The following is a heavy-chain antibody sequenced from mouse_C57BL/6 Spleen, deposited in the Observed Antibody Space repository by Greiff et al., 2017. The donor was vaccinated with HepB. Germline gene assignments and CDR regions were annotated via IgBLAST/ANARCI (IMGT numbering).Heavy chain of an antibody. V-gene: IGHV5-4*01. J-gene: IGHJ4*01. CDR2: ISDGGRYT. Sequence: EVHLVASGGGLVKPGGSLKLSCAASGFTFSSYAMSWVRQTPETRLEWVATISDGGRYTYYPDNVKGRFTISRYNAKINLYLQMSHLKSEDTAMYYCARGNYYGSSPYSMDYWGQGTSVTVSS. CDR1: GFTFSSYA. CDR3: ARGNYYGSSPYSMDY. D-gene: IGHD1-1*01.